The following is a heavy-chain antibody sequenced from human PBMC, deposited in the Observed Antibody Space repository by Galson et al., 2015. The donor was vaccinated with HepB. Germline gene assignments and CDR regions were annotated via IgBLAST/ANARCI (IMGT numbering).Heavy chain of an antibody. Sequence: SLRLSCAASGFTFSNAWMSWVRQAPGKGLEWVGRIKSKTDGGTTDYAAPVKGRFTISRDDSKNTLYLQMNSLKTEDTAVYYCTTDLYYDSSGSTDYWGQGTLVTVSS. V-gene: IGHV3-15*01. CDR3: TTDLYYDSSGSTDY. CDR1: GFTFSNAW. J-gene: IGHJ4*02. D-gene: IGHD3-22*01. CDR2: IKSKTDGGTT.